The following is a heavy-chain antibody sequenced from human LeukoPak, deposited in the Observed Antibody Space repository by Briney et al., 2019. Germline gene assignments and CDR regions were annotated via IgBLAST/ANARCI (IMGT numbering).Heavy chain of an antibody. D-gene: IGHD5-24*01. CDR3: ARPSRDGYKYTFDY. V-gene: IGHV4-59*01. Sequence: SETLSLTCTVSGGSISSYYWSWIRQPPGKGLEWIGYIYYSGSTNYNPSLKSRVTISVDTSKNQFSLKLNSVTAADTAVYYCARPSRDGYKYTFDYWCQGTLVTVSS. CDR1: GGSISSYY. CDR2: IYYSGST. J-gene: IGHJ4*02.